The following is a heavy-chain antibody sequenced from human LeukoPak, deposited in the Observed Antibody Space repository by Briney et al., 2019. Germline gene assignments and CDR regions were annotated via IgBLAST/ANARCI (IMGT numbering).Heavy chain of an antibody. J-gene: IGHJ3*02. V-gene: IGHV1-2*04. Sequence: GASVKVSCKASGDIFTGYYMHWVRQAPGQGLEWMGWINPNRGGTNYAQKFQGWVTMTRDTSISTVYMELSSLRSDATAVYYCARGGPFNDFRPFDIWGQGTLVTVSS. CDR2: INPNRGGT. CDR1: GDIFTGYY. CDR3: ARGGPFNDFRPFDI. D-gene: IGHD3-3*01.